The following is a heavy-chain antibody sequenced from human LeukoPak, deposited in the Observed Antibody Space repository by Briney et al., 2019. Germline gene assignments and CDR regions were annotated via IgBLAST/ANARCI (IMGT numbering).Heavy chain of an antibody. V-gene: IGHV3-21*01. D-gene: IGHD1-1*01. CDR3: ARDPTKNRGYGNDY. CDR1: GFTFSSYS. J-gene: IGHJ4*02. Sequence: GGSLRLSCAASGFTFSSYSMNWVRQAPGKGLEWVSSISSSSSYIYYADSVKGRFTISRDNAKNSLYLQMNSLRAEDTAVYYCARDPTKNRGYGNDYWGQGTLVTVSS. CDR2: ISSSSSYI.